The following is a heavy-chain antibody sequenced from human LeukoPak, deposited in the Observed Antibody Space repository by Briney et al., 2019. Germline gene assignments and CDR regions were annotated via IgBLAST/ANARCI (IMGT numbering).Heavy chain of an antibody. Sequence: GGSLRLSCAASGFTFSSYGMSWVRQAPGKGLEWVSAITGSGGYTYYADSVKGRFTISRDNSKNTLYLQMNSLRPEDTAVYYCAKAPNPPPYTEYLFDYWGQGTLVTVSS. CDR1: GFTFSSYG. J-gene: IGHJ4*02. V-gene: IGHV3-23*01. CDR3: AKAPNPPPYTEYLFDY. CDR2: ITGSGGYT. D-gene: IGHD2-2*01.